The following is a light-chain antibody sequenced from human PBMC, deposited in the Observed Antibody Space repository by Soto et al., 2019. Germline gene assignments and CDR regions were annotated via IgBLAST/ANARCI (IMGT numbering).Light chain of an antibody. V-gene: IGLV1-47*01. J-gene: IGLJ2*01. CDR2: RNN. CDR3: CSYAVQVV. CDR1: ISNIGSNP. Sequence: QSVLTQPPSASGTPGQRVTISCSGSISNIGSNPVYWHQQLPGTAPKLLIYRNNQRPSGVPDRFSDSKSGTSASLAISGLRSEDEADYYCCSYAVQVVFGGGTKLTVL.